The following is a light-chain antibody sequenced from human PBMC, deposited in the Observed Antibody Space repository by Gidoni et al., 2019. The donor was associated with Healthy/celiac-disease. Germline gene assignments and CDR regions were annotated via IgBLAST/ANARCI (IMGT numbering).Light chain of an antibody. CDR2: GAS. CDR3: QQNGSSPPT. V-gene: IGKV3-20*01. CDR1: QSVSSSY. J-gene: IGKJ4*01. Sequence: EIVLKQSPGTLSLSPGERATLSCRASQSVSSSYLAWYQQKPGQAPRLLIYGASSRATGIPDRFSGSGSGTDFTLTISRLEPEDFAVYYCQQNGSSPPTFGGGTKVEIK.